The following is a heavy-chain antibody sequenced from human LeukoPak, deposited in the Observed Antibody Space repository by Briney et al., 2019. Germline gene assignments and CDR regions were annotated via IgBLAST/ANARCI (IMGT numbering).Heavy chain of an antibody. CDR3: GGSGSYDRCGFDY. J-gene: IGHJ4*02. CDR1: GRPISSYY. Sequence: SDTLSLICTLSGRPISSYYWRWIRQPPAKGLEWIGYIYTSGSTNYNPSLKSRVTISVDTSKNQFSMKMSSVTAADTAVYYSGGSGSYDRCGFDYWGQGTLVTVSS. CDR2: IYTSGST. V-gene: IGHV4-4*09. D-gene: IGHD3-10*01.